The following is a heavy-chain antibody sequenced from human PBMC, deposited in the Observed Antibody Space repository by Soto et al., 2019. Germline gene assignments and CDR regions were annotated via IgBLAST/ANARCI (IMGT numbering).Heavy chain of an antibody. CDR1: GFTFSDYY. CDR3: ARPSSLFASYYFAY. Sequence: GGSLRLSCAASGFTFSDYYMSWIRQAPGKGLEWVSYISSSSSYTNYADSVKGRFTISRDNAKNSLYLQMNSLRAEDSAVYHCARPSSLFASYYFAYWGQGTPLTVSS. V-gene: IGHV3-11*03. J-gene: IGHJ4*02. CDR2: ISSSSSYT. D-gene: IGHD3-3*01.